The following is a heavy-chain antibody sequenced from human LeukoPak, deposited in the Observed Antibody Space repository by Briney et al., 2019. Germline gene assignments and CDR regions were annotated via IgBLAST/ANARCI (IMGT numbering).Heavy chain of an antibody. Sequence: SVKVSCKASGGTSSRYAISWVQQAPRQGLEWMGGIIPIFGTANYAQKFQGRVTITADKSTSTAYLELSSLRSEDTAVYYCAPTYYYGSGSYGPFDYWGQGTLVTVSS. V-gene: IGHV1-69*06. D-gene: IGHD3-10*01. CDR3: APTYYYGSGSYGPFDY. CDR2: IIPIFGTA. J-gene: IGHJ4*02. CDR1: GGTSSRYA.